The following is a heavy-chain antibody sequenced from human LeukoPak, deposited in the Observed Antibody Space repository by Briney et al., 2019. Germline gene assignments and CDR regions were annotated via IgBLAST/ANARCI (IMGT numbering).Heavy chain of an antibody. CDR2: IIPIFGTT. J-gene: IGHJ4*02. Sequence: SVKVSREASLGTFSLYAISWVRQAPGQGVEWMGGIIPIFGTTNYAEKFQGKVTINADESTITAYMELRSLINQGTAVYYCASGSGVITFGEVIVKDYFDYWGQGTLVTVSS. CDR3: ASGSGVITFGEVIVKDYFDY. CDR1: LGTFSLYA. V-gene: IGHV1-69*13. D-gene: IGHD3-16*02.